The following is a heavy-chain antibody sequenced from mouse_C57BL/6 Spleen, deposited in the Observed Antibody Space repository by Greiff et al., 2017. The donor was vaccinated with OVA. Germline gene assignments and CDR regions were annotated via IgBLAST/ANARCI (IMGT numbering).Heavy chain of an antibody. CDR2: ISNGGGST. J-gene: IGHJ4*01. CDR1: GFTFSDYY. D-gene: IGHD2-4*01. Sequence: EVQLVESGGGLVQPGGSLKLSCAASGFTFSDYYMYWVRQTPEKRLEWVAYISNGGGSTYYPDTVKGRFTISRDNAKNTLYLQMSRLKSEDTAMYYCARHANYEAMDYWGQGTSVTVSS. V-gene: IGHV5-12*01. CDR3: ARHANYEAMDY.